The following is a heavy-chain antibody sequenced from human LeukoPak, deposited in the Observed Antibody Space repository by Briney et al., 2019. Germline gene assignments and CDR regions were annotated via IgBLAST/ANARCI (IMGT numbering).Heavy chain of an antibody. CDR3: AREYRVAANYYFGMDV. D-gene: IGHD2-15*01. V-gene: IGHV1-69*04. CDR2: IIPIFGIA. CDR1: GGTFISYA. J-gene: IGHJ6*02. Sequence: SVKVSCKASGGTFISYAISWVRQAPGQGLEWMGRIIPIFGIANYAQKFQGRVTITADKSTSTAYMEVSSLRYEDMDVYYCAREYRVAANYYFGMDVWGQGTTVTVSS.